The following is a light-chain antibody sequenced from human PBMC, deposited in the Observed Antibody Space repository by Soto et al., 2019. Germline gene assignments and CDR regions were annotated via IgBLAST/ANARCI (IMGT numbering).Light chain of an antibody. CDR2: GAS. J-gene: IGKJ1*01. Sequence: EIVMSQSPATLSVSPGERATLSCRASQSVSGNLAWYQQKPGQAPRLLIYGASTRATGIPARFSGSGSGTEFTLTISSLQSEDFAVYYCQQYNNWPRTFGQGTKVEIK. V-gene: IGKV3-15*01. CDR3: QQYNNWPRT. CDR1: QSVSGN.